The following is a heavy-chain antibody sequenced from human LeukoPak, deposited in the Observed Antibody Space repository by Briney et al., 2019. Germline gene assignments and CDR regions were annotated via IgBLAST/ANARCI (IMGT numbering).Heavy chain of an antibody. V-gene: IGHV5-51*01. CDR1: GYSFTSFW. D-gene: IGHD6-13*01. Sequence: GESLKISCKGSGYSFTSFWNGCGRQMPEKVQEWLGIIYPGDSDSRYSPYFQGQVTISADKSIGTAYLQWSRLKASDTAMYYCARWCSWSSVVWFDPWGQGTLVTVSS. CDR3: ARWCSWSSVVWFDP. CDR2: IYPGDSDS. J-gene: IGHJ5*02.